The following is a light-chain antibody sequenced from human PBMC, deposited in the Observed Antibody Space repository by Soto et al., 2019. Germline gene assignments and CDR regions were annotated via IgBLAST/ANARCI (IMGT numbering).Light chain of an antibody. CDR2: NVS. CDR1: SSDFNYYNS. V-gene: IGLV2-14*03. Sequence: QSALTQPASVSGSPGQSITISCSGTSSDFNYYNSVSWYQHHPGKAPKLMIYNVSNRPSGVSSRFSGSKSGHTASLTISGLQAEDEAYYYCTSYTSSSTYVFGTGTKLTVL. J-gene: IGLJ1*01. CDR3: TSYTSSSTYV.